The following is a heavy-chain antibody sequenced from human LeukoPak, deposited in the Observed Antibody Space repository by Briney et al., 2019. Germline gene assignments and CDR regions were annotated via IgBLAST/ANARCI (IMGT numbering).Heavy chain of an antibody. CDR3: ARDRPGAGIKGGIDY. CDR1: GITVTSNY. CDR2: IYSGGST. J-gene: IGHJ4*02. Sequence: GGSLRLSCVASGITVTSNYMSWVRQAPGKGLEWVSVIYSGGSTFYADSVKGRSTITRDNSTNTLYLQINSLRAEDTAVYYCARDRPGAGIKGGIDYWGQGTLVTVSS. D-gene: IGHD2-8*02. V-gene: IGHV3-66*01.